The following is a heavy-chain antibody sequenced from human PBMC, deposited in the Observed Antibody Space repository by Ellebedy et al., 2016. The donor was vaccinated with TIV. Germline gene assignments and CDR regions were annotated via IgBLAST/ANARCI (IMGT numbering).Heavy chain of an antibody. J-gene: IGHJ4*02. Sequence: SGPTLVKPTEALTLTCTVSGFSLSNARVSVSWIRQPPGKALEWLALIDWAADKYYNTSLKTRLTISKDTSKNQVVLTMTNMDPVDTATYFCAQHCAGGGCYAGAFDYWGQGTRVTVSS. CDR1: GFSLSNARVS. V-gene: IGHV2-70*12. CDR2: IDWAADK. CDR3: AQHCAGGGCYAGAFDY. D-gene: IGHD2-15*01.